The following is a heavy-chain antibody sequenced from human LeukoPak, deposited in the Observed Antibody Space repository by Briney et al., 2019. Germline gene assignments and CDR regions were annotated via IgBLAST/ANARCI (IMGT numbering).Heavy chain of an antibody. V-gene: IGHV4-4*07. CDR2: IYSSGSI. CDR1: GGSISSDY. CDR3: ARVGTSWFLDY. D-gene: IGHD6-13*01. Sequence: SETLSLTCTVSGGSISSDYWSWIRQPAGKGLEWIGRIYSSGSINYNPSFKSRLTMSLDTSKNQFSLKLTSVTAADTAVYYCARVGTSWFLDYWGQGKLVTVSS. J-gene: IGHJ4*02.